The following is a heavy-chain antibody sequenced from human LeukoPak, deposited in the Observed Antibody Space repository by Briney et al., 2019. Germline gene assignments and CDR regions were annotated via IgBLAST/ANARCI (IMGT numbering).Heavy chain of an antibody. CDR2: IDSRSNYI. CDR1: GFTFSYST. V-gene: IGHV3-21*01. D-gene: IGHD1-14*01. CDR3: VRIPNNAGFPNWLDP. J-gene: IGHJ5*02. Sequence: PGGSLRLSCAASGFTFSYSTMNWVRRAPGRGLEWVSSIDSRSNYIHYGDSVKGRFTISRDNAKNPLYLQMDSLRAEDTAMYYCVRIPNNAGFPNWLDPWGQGTLVTVSS.